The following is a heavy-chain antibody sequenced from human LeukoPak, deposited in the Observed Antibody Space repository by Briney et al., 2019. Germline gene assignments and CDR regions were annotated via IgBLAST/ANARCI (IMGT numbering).Heavy chain of an antibody. Sequence: PSETLSLTCAVYGGSFSGYYWSWIRQPPGKGPEWIGSIYYSGSTYYNPSLRSRVTISVDSSKTQFSLKLSSVTAADTAVYYCARHWGGRYSSGWYRAFDIWGQGTMVTVSS. CDR1: GGSFSGYY. CDR2: IYYSGST. CDR3: ARHWGGRYSSGWYRAFDI. D-gene: IGHD6-19*01. J-gene: IGHJ3*02. V-gene: IGHV4-34*01.